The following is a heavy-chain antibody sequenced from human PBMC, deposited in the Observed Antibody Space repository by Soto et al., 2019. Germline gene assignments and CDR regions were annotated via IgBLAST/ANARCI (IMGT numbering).Heavy chain of an antibody. V-gene: IGHV3-48*03. CDR2: ISSSGGTF. CDR1: GFTFSSFE. Sequence: PGGSLRLSCAASGFTFSSFEMNWVRQAPGKGLEWVSYISSSGGTFYYADSVMGRFTISRDNAKNSLYLQINSLRAEDTAVYYCAGPKGKGVAFNIWGQGTTVTVSS. CDR3: AGPKGKGVAFNI. J-gene: IGHJ3*02.